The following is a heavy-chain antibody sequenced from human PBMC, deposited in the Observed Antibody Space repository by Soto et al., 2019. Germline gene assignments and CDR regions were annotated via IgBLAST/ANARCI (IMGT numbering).Heavy chain of an antibody. CDR3: ARSQGSSTSLEIYYYYYYGMDV. J-gene: IGHJ6*02. CDR1: GGTFSSYA. Sequence: QVQLVQSGAEVKKPGSSVKVSCKASGGTFSSYAISWVRQAPGQGLEWMGGIIPISDTTNYAQKFQGRVTITADESTRTAYMELSSLRSEDTAAYYCARSQGSSTSLEIYYYYYYGMDVWGQENTVTVSS. D-gene: IGHD2-2*01. V-gene: IGHV1-69*01. CDR2: IIPISDTT.